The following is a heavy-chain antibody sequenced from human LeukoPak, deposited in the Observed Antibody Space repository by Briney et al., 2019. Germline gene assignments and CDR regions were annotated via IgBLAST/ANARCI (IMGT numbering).Heavy chain of an antibody. CDR2: ISSSGSTI. V-gene: IGHV3-48*03. D-gene: IGHD6-13*01. CDR1: GFTFSSYE. Sequence: GGSLRLSCAASGFTFSSYEMNWVRQAPGKGLEWVSYISSSGSTIYYADSVKGRFTISRDNAKDTLYLQMNSLRAEDTAVYYCTGHHQAYSRTYWGQGTLVTVSS. CDR3: TGHHQAYSRTY. J-gene: IGHJ4*02.